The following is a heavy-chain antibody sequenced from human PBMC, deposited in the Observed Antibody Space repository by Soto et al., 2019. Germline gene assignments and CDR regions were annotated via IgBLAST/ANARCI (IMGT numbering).Heavy chain of an antibody. CDR1: GFTFSSYA. CDR3: AKVQAYYCDSSGYYQAGYYFDY. D-gene: IGHD3-22*01. CDR2: ISGSGGST. J-gene: IGHJ4*02. V-gene: IGHV3-23*01. Sequence: PGGSLRLSCAASGFTFSSYAMSWFRQAPGKGLEWVSAISGSGGSTYYADSVKGRFTISRDNSKNTLYLQMNSLRAEDTAVYYCAKVQAYYCDSSGYYQAGYYFDYWGQGTLVTVSS.